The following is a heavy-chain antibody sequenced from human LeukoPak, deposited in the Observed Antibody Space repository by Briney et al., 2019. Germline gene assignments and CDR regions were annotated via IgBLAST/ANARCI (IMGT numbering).Heavy chain of an antibody. J-gene: IGHJ6*03. CDR3: TTDFWSGYLFMDV. D-gene: IGHD3-3*01. V-gene: IGHV3-15*01. CDR2: IKSKTDGGTT. CDR1: GFTFSNAW. Sequence: GGSLRLSCAASGFTFSNAWMSWVRQAPGKGREWVGRIKSKTDGGTTDYAAPVKGRFTISRDDSKNTLYLQMNSLKTEDTAVYYCTTDFWSGYLFMDVWGKGTTVTVSS.